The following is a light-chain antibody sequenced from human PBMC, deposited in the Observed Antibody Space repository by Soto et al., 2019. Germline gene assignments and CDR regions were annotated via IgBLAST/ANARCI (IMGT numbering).Light chain of an antibody. CDR2: EGS. V-gene: IGLV2-23*01. J-gene: IGLJ1*01. Sequence: QSVLTQPASVSGSPGQSITISCTGTSSDVGNYNFVSWYQHHPGKAPKLMIYEGSKRPSGVSNRFSGSKSGNTASLTISGLQAEDEADYYCCSYAGSSTYVFGTGTKLTVL. CDR1: SSDVGNYNF. CDR3: CSYAGSSTYV.